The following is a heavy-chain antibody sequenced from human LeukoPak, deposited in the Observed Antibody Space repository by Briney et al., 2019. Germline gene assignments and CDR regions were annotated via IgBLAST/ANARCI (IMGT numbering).Heavy chain of an antibody. CDR3: ARQGYADFSPRPFDY. D-gene: IGHD4-17*01. J-gene: IGHJ4*02. Sequence: SETLSLTCTVSGGSISSSSYYWGWIRQPPGKGLEWIGSIYYSGSTYYNPSLKSRVTISVDTSKNQFSLKLSSVTAADTAVYYCARQGYADFSPRPFDYWGQGTLVTVSS. CDR1: GGSISSSSYY. V-gene: IGHV4-39*01. CDR2: IYYSGST.